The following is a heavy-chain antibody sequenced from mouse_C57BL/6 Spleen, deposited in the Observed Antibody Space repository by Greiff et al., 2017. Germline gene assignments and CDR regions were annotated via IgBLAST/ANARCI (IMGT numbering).Heavy chain of an antibody. CDR1: GYSFTDYN. D-gene: IGHD3-2*02. V-gene: IGHV1-39*01. CDR2: INPNYGTT. CDR3: ARGARTAQAWFAY. J-gene: IGHJ3*01. Sequence: VQLKQSGPELVKPGASVKISCKASGYSFTDYNMNWVKQSNGKGLEWIGVINPNYGTTSYNQKFKGKATLTVDQSSSTAYMQLNSLTSEDSAVYYCARGARTAQAWFAYWGQGTLVTVSA.